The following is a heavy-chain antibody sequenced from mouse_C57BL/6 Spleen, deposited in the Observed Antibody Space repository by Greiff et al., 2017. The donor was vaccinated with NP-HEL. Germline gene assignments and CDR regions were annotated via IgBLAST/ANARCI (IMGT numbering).Heavy chain of an antibody. CDR3: ARQELGTVTWFAY. CDR1: GFTFSSYT. V-gene: IGHV5-9*01. Sequence: EVMLVESGGGLVKPGGSLKLSCAASGFTFSSYTMSWVRQTPEKRLEWVATISGGGGNTYYPDSVKGRFTISRDNAKNTLYLQMSSLRSEDTALYYCARQELGTVTWFAYWGQGTLVTVSA. J-gene: IGHJ3*01. CDR2: ISGGGGNT. D-gene: IGHD4-1*01.